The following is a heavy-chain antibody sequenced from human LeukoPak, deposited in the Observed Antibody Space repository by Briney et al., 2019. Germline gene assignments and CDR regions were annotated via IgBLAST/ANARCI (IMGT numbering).Heavy chain of an antibody. CDR2: IKQDGSEK. CDR3: AGGWAHLD. J-gene: IGHJ4*02. CDR1: GFTFSSYS. V-gene: IGHV3-7*01. Sequence: PGGSLRLSCAASGFTFSSYSMNWVRQAPGKGLEWVANIKQDGSEKYYADSVKGRFTISRDNAKNSLYLQMNSLRAEDTAVYYCAGGWAHLDWGQGTLVTVSS. D-gene: IGHD6-19*01.